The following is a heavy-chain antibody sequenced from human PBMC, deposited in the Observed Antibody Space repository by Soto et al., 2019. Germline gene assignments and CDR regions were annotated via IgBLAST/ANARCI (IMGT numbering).Heavy chain of an antibody. V-gene: IGHV3-48*02. Sequence: GGSLRLSCAASGFTFSSYSMNWVRQAPGKGLEWVSYISSSSSTIYYADSVKGRFTISRDNAKNSLYLQMNSLRDEDTAVYYCARAIIYYDSSGYYWGDYYYYGMDVWGQGTTVTVSS. CDR3: ARAIIYYDSSGYYWGDYYYYGMDV. D-gene: IGHD3-22*01. J-gene: IGHJ6*02. CDR2: ISSSSSTI. CDR1: GFTFSSYS.